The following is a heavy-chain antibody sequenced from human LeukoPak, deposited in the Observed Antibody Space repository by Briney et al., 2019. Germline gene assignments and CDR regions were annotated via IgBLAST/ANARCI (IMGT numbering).Heavy chain of an antibody. CDR2: ISSSSSYI. D-gene: IGHD6-13*01. J-gene: IGHJ4*02. CDR1: GFTFSSYS. V-gene: IGHV3-21*01. Sequence: GGSLRPSCAASGFTFSSYSMNWVRQAPGKGLEWVSSISSSSSYIYYADSVKGRFTISRDNAKNPLYLQMNSLRAEDTAVYYCAVAAAGTYDYWGQGTLVTVSS. CDR3: AVAAAGTYDY.